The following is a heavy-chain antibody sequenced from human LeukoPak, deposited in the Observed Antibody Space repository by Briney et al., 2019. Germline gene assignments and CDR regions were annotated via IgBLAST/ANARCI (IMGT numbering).Heavy chain of an antibody. Sequence: GGSLRLSCAASGFNFASYAMYWVRQAPGRGLEWVAYISYDGRDKYYVDSVKGRSFISKDSSMSTLYLDMNSLRPEDTALYYCVRDLYSRSPYFDVWGQGTLVTVSS. J-gene: IGHJ4*02. CDR3: VRDLYSRSPYFDV. D-gene: IGHD2-21*01. CDR1: GFNFASYA. V-gene: IGHV3-30*03. CDR2: ISYDGRDK.